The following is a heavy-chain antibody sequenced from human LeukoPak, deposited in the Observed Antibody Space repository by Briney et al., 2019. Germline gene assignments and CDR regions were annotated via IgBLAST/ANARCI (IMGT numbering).Heavy chain of an antibody. CDR1: GFTFSNYN. CDR3: ARDFAREFTIDY. J-gene: IGHJ4*02. CDR2: ISSSSNII. Sequence: GGSLRLSCAASGFTFSNYNMNWVRQPPGKGLQWVSYISSSSNIIYYADSVKGRFTISRDNAKNTLFLQMNSLRAEDTAVYYCARDFAREFTIDYWGQGTLVTVSS. D-gene: IGHD6-6*01. V-gene: IGHV3-48*01.